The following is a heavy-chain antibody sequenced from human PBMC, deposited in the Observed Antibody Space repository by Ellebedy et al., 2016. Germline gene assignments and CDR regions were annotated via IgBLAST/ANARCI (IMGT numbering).Heavy chain of an antibody. V-gene: IGHV3-9*01. Sequence: SLKISCAASGFTFDDYAMHWVRQAPGKGLEWVSGISWNSGSIGYADSVKGRFTISRDNAKNSLYLQMNSLRAEDTALYYCAKAFTILGGAFDIWGQGTMVTISS. D-gene: IGHD3-9*01. J-gene: IGHJ3*02. CDR1: GFTFDDYA. CDR3: AKAFTILGGAFDI. CDR2: ISWNSGSI.